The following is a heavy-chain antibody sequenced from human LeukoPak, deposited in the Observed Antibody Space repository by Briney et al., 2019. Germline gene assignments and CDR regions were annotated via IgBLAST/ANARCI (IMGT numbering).Heavy chain of an antibody. J-gene: IGHJ3*02. D-gene: IGHD2-15*01. CDR3: AKRYCSGGSCYIEAFDI. CDR1: GFTFSSYA. V-gene: IGHV3-30-3*02. CDR2: ISYDGSNK. Sequence: GGSLRLSCAASGFTFSSYAMHWVRQAPGKGLEWVAVISYDGSNKYYADSVKGRFTISRDNSKNTLYLQMNSLRAEDTAVYYCAKRYCSGGSCYIEAFDIWGQGTMVTVSS.